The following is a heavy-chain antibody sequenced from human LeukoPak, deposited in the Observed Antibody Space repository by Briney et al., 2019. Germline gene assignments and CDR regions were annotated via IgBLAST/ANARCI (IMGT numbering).Heavy chain of an antibody. CDR2: ISISGDNT. CDR1: GFTFSDYA. CDR3: ATYSTRNAREFQS. Sequence: PGGSLRLSCAASGFTFSDYAMSWVRQGPGKGLQWVSTISISGDNTYYADSVKGRFTISRDNAKNSLYLQMNSLRAEDTAMYYCATYSTRNAREFQSWGQGTLVTVSS. V-gene: IGHV3-21*01. D-gene: IGHD2/OR15-2a*01. J-gene: IGHJ1*01.